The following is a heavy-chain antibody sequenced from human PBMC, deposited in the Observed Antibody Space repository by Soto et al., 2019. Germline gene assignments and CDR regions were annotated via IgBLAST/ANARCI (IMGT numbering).Heavy chain of an antibody. CDR2: IWYDGSNK. V-gene: IGHV3-33*08. CDR3: ARDIDWYSNSSGFDN. Sequence: GGSLRLSCPASGFAFSSYSMNWVRQAPGKGLEWVAVIWYDGSNKHYADPVKGRFTISRDNSKNTLSLQMNSLRAEDTAIYYCARDIDWYSNSSGFDNWGQGTLVTVSS. J-gene: IGHJ4*02. D-gene: IGHD1-26*01. CDR1: GFAFSSYS.